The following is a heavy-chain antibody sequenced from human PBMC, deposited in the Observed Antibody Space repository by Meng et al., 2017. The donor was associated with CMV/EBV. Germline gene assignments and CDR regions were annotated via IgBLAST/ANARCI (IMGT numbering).Heavy chain of an antibody. CDR1: GYTCNSYD. D-gene: IGHD1-26*01. CDR2: MNPNSGNT. CDR3: ARGVIVGATGWFDP. Sequence: KASGYTCNSYDINWVRQATGQGLEWMGWMNPNSGNTGYAQKFQGRVTMTRNTSISTAYMELSSLRSEDTAVYYCARGVIVGATGWFDPWGQGTLVTVSS. J-gene: IGHJ5*02. V-gene: IGHV1-8*01.